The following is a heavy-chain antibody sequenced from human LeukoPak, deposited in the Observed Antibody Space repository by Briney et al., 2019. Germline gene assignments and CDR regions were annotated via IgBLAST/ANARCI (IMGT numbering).Heavy chain of an antibody. CDR2: IHSGGSTI. J-gene: IGHJ4*02. CDR1: GFSFSAYE. CDR3: ARDLGYDSSGFYHYFDN. D-gene: IGHD3-22*01. Sequence: GGSLRLSCAASGFSFSAYEMNWVRQAPGKGLEWVSYIHSGGSTIYYADSVKGRFTISRDNAKNSLYLQMNSLRAEDTAVYYCARDLGYDSSGFYHYFDNWGQGTLVTVSS. V-gene: IGHV3-48*03.